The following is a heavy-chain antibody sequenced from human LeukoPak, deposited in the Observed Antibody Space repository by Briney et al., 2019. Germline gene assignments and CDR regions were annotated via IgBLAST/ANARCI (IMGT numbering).Heavy chain of an antibody. D-gene: IGHD3-16*01. Sequence: SETLSLTCAVSGASINSLYGSWIRPPPGKGLEWSGFIQNTGRTIYHPSLDSRVTMSVDSSKNQFSLKLRSVTAADKAVYFCARGQRSHNAYPYFDSWGQGTLVTVSS. CDR2: IQNTGRT. V-gene: IGHV4-59*11. J-gene: IGHJ4*02. CDR1: GASINSLY. CDR3: ARGQRSHNAYPYFDS.